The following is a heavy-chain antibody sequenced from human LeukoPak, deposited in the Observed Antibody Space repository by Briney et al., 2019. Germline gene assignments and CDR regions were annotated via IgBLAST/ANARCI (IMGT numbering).Heavy chain of an antibody. CDR1: GITFSSYA. Sequence: GGSLRLSCAASGITFSSYAMSWVRQAPGKGLEWVSAISGSGGSTYYADSVKGRFTISRDNSKNTLYLQMNSLRAEDTAVYYCAKDLGGTPRGSLGYWGQGTLVTVSS. V-gene: IGHV3-23*01. CDR2: ISGSGGST. D-gene: IGHD1-26*01. J-gene: IGHJ4*02. CDR3: AKDLGGTPRGSLGY.